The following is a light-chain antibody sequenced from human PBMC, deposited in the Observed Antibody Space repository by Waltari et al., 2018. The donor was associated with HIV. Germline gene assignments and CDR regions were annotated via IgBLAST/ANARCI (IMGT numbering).Light chain of an antibody. CDR3: GTWDSNLSAWV. J-gene: IGLJ3*02. Sequence: QSVLTQPPSVSAAPGQKVTFSCSGSPSNIGDNYVSWYQHLPGTAPKLLIFENNKRPSGIPDRFSGSKSGTSATLGITGLQTGDEADYYCGTWDSNLSAWVFGGGTKVTVL. CDR2: ENN. CDR1: PSNIGDNY. V-gene: IGLV1-51*02.